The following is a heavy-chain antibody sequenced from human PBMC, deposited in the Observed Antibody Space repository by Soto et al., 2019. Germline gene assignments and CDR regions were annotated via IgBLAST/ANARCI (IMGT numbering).Heavy chain of an antibody. V-gene: IGHV2-70*01. J-gene: IGHJ4*02. CDR2: IDWDDDK. Sequence: SGPTLVNPTQTLTLTCTFSGFSLSTSGMCVSWIRQPPGKALEWLALIDWDDDKYYSTSLKTRLTISKDTSKNQVVLTMTNMDPVDTATYYCARICGYSRGWYRYDYWGQGTLVTVSS. D-gene: IGHD6-19*01. CDR3: ARICGYSRGWYRYDY. CDR1: GFSLSTSGMC.